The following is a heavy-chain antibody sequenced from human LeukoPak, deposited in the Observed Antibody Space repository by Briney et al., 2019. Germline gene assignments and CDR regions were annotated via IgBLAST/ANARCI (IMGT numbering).Heavy chain of an antibody. CDR3: AKDHRSITIFGAGDY. V-gene: IGHV3-23*01. CDR2: ISGSGGST. Sequence: GGSLRLSCAASGFTFSSSAMSWVRQAPGKGLEWVSAISGSGGSTFYADSVKGRFTISRDNFKNTLYLQMNNLRAEDTAVYYCAKDHRSITIFGAGDYWGQGTLVTVSS. D-gene: IGHD3-3*01. CDR1: GFTFSSSA. J-gene: IGHJ4*02.